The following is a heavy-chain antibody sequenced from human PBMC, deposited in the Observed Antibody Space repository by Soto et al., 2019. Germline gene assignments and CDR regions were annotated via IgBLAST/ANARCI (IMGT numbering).Heavy chain of an antibody. J-gene: IGHJ6*02. V-gene: IGHV4-61*08. CDR3: AREPRTTIFGSSHYYGMDV. Sequence: PSETLSLTCTVSGGSIGSGDYYWSWIRQPPGKGLEWIGNICYSGSSNYNPSLRSRVTISVDTSKNQFSLKLSSVTAADTAVYYCAREPRTTIFGSSHYYGMDVWGQGTTVTVSS. CDR1: GGSIGSGDYY. D-gene: IGHD3-3*01. CDR2: ICYSGSS.